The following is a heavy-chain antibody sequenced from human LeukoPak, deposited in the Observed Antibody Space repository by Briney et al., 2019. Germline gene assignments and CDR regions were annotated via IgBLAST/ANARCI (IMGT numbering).Heavy chain of an antibody. CDR3: ARVPYSSSGRLESYYYYMDV. J-gene: IGHJ6*03. CDR1: GYTFTSYG. D-gene: IGHD6-6*01. V-gene: IGHV1-18*01. CDR2: ISAYNGNT. Sequence: VASVKVSCKASGYTFTSYGISWVRQAPGQGLEWMGWISAYNGNTNYAQKLQGRVTMTTDTSTSTAYMELRSLRSDDTAVYYCARVPYSSSGRLESYYYYMDVWGKGTTVTVSS.